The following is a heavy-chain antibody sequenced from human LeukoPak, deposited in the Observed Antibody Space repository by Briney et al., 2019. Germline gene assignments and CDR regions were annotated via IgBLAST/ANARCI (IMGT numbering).Heavy chain of an antibody. V-gene: IGHV3-30-3*01. CDR2: ISYDGSNK. D-gene: IGHD3-16*02. J-gene: IGHJ4*02. CDR3: AREGDYDYVWGSYRYPPAFDY. Sequence: GGSLRLSCAASGFTFSSYAMHWVRQAPGKGLEWVAIISYDGSNKYYADSVKGRFTISRDNSKNTLYLQMKSLRAEDTAVYYCAREGDYDYVWGSYRYPPAFDYWGQGTLVTVSS. CDR1: GFTFSSYA.